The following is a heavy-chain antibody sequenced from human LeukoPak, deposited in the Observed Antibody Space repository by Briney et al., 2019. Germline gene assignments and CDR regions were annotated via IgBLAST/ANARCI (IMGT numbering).Heavy chain of an antibody. V-gene: IGHV4-4*02. CDR3: ARVLRYSRSKPLDY. CDR1: GGSISSSNW. J-gene: IGHJ4*02. Sequence: SGTLSLTCAVSGGSISSSNWWSWVRQPPGKGLEWIGEINHSGSTNYNPSLKSRVTISVDTSKNQFSLKLSSVTAADTAVYYCARVLRYSRSKPLDYWGQGTLVTVSS. D-gene: IGHD1-26*01. CDR2: INHSGST.